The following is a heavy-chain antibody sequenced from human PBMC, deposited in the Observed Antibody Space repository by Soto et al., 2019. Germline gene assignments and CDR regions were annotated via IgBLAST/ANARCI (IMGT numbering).Heavy chain of an antibody. CDR2: IKSKTDGGTT. CDR3: TTEVGATGNWFDP. D-gene: IGHD1-26*01. J-gene: IGHJ5*02. Sequence: EVQLVESGGGLVKPGGSLRLSCAASGFTFSNAWMSWVRQAPGKGLEWVGRIKSKTDGGTTDYAAPVKGRFTISRDDSKNTLYLQMNSLKTEDTAVYYCTTEVGATGNWFDPWGQGTLVTVSS. CDR1: GFTFSNAW. V-gene: IGHV3-15*01.